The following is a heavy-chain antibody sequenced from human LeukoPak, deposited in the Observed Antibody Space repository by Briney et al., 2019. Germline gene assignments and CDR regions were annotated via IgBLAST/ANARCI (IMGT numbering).Heavy chain of an antibody. J-gene: IGHJ4*02. Sequence: PSETLSLTCAVSGYSLGKNYYWGWIRQSPGKGLEWIGRIYGRAYTSYNLSLMNRVTMSVDTSKNHFSLQLTSVTAADTAVYYCARYDSRGSASTKFDYWGPGIQVTVSS. V-gene: IGHV4-38-2*01. D-gene: IGHD3-3*01. CDR3: ARYDSRGSASTKFDY. CDR1: GYSLGKNYY. CDR2: IYGRAYT.